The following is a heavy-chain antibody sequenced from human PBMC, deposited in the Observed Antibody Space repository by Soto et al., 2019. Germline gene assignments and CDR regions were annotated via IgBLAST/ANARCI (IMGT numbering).Heavy chain of an antibody. CDR1: GGSISSGDYS. CDR2: IHHSGST. Sequence: QVQLQESGSGLVKPSQTLSLTCAVSGGSISSGDYSWSWIRQPPGKGLEWIGYIHHSGSTYYTPCLKSRHTISVDRCKTQFSLKRSSVTTADTAVYYCATVPAYWGKGTLVTVPS. CDR3: ATVPAY. J-gene: IGHJ4*02. V-gene: IGHV4-30-2*01.